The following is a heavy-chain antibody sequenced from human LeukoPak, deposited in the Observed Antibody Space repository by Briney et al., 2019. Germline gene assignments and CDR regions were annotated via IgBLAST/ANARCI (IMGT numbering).Heavy chain of an antibody. J-gene: IGHJ6*02. CDR2: IIPIFGTA. V-gene: IGHV1-69*13. CDR3: ASPYFHYYDSSGPHHYYYYGMDV. Sequence: SVKVSCKASGGTVSSYAISWVRQAPGQGLEWMGGIIPIFGTANYAQKFQGRVTITADESTSTAYMELSSLRSEDTAVYYCASPYFHYYDSSGPHHYYYYGMDVWGQGTTVTVSS. D-gene: IGHD3-22*01. CDR1: GGTVSSYA.